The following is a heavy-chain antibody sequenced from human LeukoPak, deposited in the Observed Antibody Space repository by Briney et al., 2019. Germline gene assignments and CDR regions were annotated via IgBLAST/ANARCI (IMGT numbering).Heavy chain of an antibody. J-gene: IGHJ4*02. CDR1: GFTFSSYS. V-gene: IGHV3-21*01. Sequence: PGGSLRLSCAASGFTFSSYSMNWVRQAPGKGLEWVSSISSSSSYIYYADSVKGRFTISRDNAKNSLYLQMNSLRAEDTAVYYCAREPLSDYGDYVAGDYWGQGTLVTVSS. CDR3: AREPLSDYGDYVAGDY. CDR2: ISSSSSYI. D-gene: IGHD4-17*01.